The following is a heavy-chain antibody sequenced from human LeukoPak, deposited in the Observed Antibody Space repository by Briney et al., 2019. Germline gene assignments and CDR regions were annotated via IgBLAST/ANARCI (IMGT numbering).Heavy chain of an antibody. CDR3: AKDATDSSGFNWFDP. D-gene: IGHD3-22*01. CDR2: ISYDGSNK. V-gene: IGHV3-30*04. Sequence: GRSLRLSCAASGFTFSSYAMHWVRQAPGKGLEWVAVISYDGSNKYYADSVKGRFTISRDNSKNTLYLQMNSLRAEDTAVYYCAKDATDSSGFNWFDPWGQGTLVTVSS. J-gene: IGHJ5*02. CDR1: GFTFSSYA.